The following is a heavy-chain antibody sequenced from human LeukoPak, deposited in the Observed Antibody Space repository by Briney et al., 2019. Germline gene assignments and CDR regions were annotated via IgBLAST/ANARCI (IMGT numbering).Heavy chain of an antibody. D-gene: IGHD3-10*01. CDR2: ISAYNGNT. V-gene: IGHV1-18*01. J-gene: IGHJ4*02. CDR3: ARKGNYYGSGSHDY. CDR1: VYTFTSYG. Sequence: GASVKVSCKASVYTFTSYGISWVRQAPGQGLEWMGWISAYNGNTNYAQKLQGRVTMTTDTSTSTAYMELRSLRSDDTAVYYCARKGNYYGSGSHDYWGQGTLVTVSS.